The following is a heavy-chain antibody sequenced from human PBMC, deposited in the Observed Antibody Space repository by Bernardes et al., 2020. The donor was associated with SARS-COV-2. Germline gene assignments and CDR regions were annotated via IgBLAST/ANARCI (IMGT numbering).Heavy chain of an antibody. D-gene: IGHD6-19*01. Sequence: GVSVRLSCTASGFTFSSYGMIWVRQATGKGLEWVSDISGSGDNTKYADSVTGRFTIPRDNSKNTVHLQMKSLSADDTAIYYCVKDRQQWLAPFDYWGQGTVVTVSP. CDR3: VKDRQQWLAPFDY. CDR2: ISGSGDNT. V-gene: IGHV3-23*01. CDR1: GFTFSSYG. J-gene: IGHJ4*02.